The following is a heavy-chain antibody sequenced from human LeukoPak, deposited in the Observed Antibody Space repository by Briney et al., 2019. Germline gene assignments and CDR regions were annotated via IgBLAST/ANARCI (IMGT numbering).Heavy chain of an antibody. CDR2: ISAYNGNT. CDR1: GGTFSSYA. J-gene: IGHJ4*02. CDR3: ARVIAAAGPYYFDY. V-gene: IGHV1-18*01. Sequence: GASVKISCKASGGTFSSYAISWVRQAPGQGLEWMGWISAYNGNTNYAQKLQGRVTMTTDTSTSTAYMELRSLRSDDTAVYYCARVIAAAGPYYFDYWGQGTLVTVSS. D-gene: IGHD6-13*01.